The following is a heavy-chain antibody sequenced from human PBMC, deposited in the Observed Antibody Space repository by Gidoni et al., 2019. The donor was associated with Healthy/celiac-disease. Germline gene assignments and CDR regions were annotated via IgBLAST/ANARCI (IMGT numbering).Heavy chain of an antibody. CDR1: GYTFTSYG. CDR3: ARDSPLYDSSGYPL. Sequence: QVQLVQSGAEVKTPGASVNVSCKASGYTFTSYGISWVRQAPGQGLEWMGWISAYNGNTNYAQKLQGRVTMTIDTSTSTAYMELRSRRSDDTAVYYCARDSPLYDSSGYPLWGQGTLVTVSS. CDR2: ISAYNGNT. V-gene: IGHV1-18*01. D-gene: IGHD3-22*01. J-gene: IGHJ4*02.